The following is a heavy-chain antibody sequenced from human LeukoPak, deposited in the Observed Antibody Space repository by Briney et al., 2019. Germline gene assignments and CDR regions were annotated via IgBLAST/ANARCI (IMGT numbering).Heavy chain of an antibody. V-gene: IGHV1-46*01. D-gene: IGHD2-21*01. Sequence: ASVKVSCKASGYTFSSYYMHWVRQAPGQGLEWLGIINPSGGSTSYAQKFQGRFTMTRDTSTTTVYMDLSSLRSEDTAMYYCARDRYFLNVVATTDGFDIWGQGTMVTVSS. CDR2: INPSGGST. CDR3: ARDRYFLNVVATTDGFDI. CDR1: GYTFSSYY. J-gene: IGHJ3*02.